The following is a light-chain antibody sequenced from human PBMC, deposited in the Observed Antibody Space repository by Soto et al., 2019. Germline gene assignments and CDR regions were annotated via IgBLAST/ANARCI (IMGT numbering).Light chain of an antibody. CDR2: GAS. J-gene: IGKJ5*01. CDR1: KSVNSNY. V-gene: IGKV3-20*01. Sequence: EIVLTQSPDILSLSPGERATLSCRASKSVNSNYLAWFQQPPGQPPRLLIFGASSRAIGIPDRFSGSGTETDFTLSITRLEPEDFGVYYCQQYGRSPFNFGQGTRLEIK. CDR3: QQYGRSPFN.